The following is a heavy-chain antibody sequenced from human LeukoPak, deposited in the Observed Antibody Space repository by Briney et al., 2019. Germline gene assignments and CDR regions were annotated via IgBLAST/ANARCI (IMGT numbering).Heavy chain of an antibody. J-gene: IGHJ4*02. CDR1: GGTFSSYA. CDR2: SIPIFGTA. V-gene: IGHV1-69*13. D-gene: IGHD1-1*01. Sequence: SSVKVSCKASGGTFSSYAINWVRQAPGQGLEWMGGSIPIFGTANYAQKFQGRVTITSDESTSTAYMELSSLTSEDTAVYYCARGPELERFDYWGQGTLVTVSS. CDR3: ARGPELERFDY.